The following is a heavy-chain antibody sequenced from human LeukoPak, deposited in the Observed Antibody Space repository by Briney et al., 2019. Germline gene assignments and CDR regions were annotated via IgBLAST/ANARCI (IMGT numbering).Heavy chain of an antibody. J-gene: IGHJ5*02. D-gene: IGHD6-19*01. CDR3: SRQWLVNWFDP. Sequence: GGSLRLSCAASGFTFSNAWMSWVRHAPGKGLERVGRIKSKTDGGTTDYAAPAKGRFTISRDDSKNTLYLQMNSLKTEDTAVYYCSRQWLVNWFDPWGQGTLVTVSS. V-gene: IGHV3-15*01. CDR2: IKSKTDGGTT. CDR1: GFTFSNAW.